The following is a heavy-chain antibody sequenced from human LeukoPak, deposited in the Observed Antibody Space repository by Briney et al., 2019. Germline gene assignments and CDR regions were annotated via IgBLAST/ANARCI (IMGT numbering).Heavy chain of an antibody. V-gene: IGHV1-2*04. CDR3: ARVKGGSYRPLSHDAFDI. J-gene: IGHJ3*02. CDR1: GYTFTGYY. CDR2: INPNSGGT. Sequence: ASVKVSCKASGYTFTGYYMHWVRQAPGQGLEWMGWINPNSGGTNYAQKFQGWVTMTRDTSISTAYMELSRLRSDDTAVYYCARVKGGSYRPLSHDAFDIWGQGTMVTVSS. D-gene: IGHD1-26*01.